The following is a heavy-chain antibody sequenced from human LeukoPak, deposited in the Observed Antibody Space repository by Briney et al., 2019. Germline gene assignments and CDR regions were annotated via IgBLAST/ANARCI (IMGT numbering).Heavy chain of an antibody. CDR3: ARDFRYSSGWYSH. CDR1: GFNFIRYT. CDR2: ISSSSDYI. V-gene: IGHV3-21*01. Sequence: GGSLRLSRAASGFNFIRYTMNWVCQTPGKGLEWVSSISSSSDYIYYADSVKGRFTISRDDAGNSLYLQMNSLRAEDTAVYYCARDFRYSSGWYSHWGQGTPVTVSS. J-gene: IGHJ4*02. D-gene: IGHD6-19*01.